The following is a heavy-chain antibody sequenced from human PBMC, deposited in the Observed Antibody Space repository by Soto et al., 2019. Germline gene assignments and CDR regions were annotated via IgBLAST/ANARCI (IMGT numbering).Heavy chain of an antibody. CDR2: INVYNGNT. CDR1: GYTFTIYG. J-gene: IGHJ4*02. Sequence: QVQLVQSGAEVKKPGASVKVSCKSSGYTFTIYGISWVRQAPGQGLEWMGWINVYNGNTNYAQKLQGRVTMTTDTSKSSSYLDLTSLRADDTAVYFCARDTSRGEYDYWGQGTLVTVSS. V-gene: IGHV1-18*01. D-gene: IGHD3-10*01. CDR3: ARDTSRGEYDY.